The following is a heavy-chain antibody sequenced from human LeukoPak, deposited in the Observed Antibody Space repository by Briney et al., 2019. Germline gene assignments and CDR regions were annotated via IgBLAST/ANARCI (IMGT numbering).Heavy chain of an antibody. CDR1: GGSFSDYY. D-gene: IGHD3-22*01. Sequence: SETLSLTCAVYGGSFSDYYWSWIRQPPGKGLEWIGEINHSGSTNYNPSLKSRVTISVDTSKNQFSLKLSSVTAADTAVYYCARGLRYYDSSGYYGLFDYWGQGTLVTVSS. J-gene: IGHJ4*02. CDR3: ARGLRYYDSSGYYGLFDY. CDR2: INHSGST. V-gene: IGHV4-34*01.